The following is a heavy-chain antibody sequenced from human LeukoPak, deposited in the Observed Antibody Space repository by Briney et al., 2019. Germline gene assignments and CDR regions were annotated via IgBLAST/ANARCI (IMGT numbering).Heavy chain of an antibody. CDR2: ISSSGSTI. D-gene: IGHD6-19*01. CDR1: GFTFSDYY. Sequence: GGSLRLSCAASGFTFSDYYMNWIRQAPGKGLEWVSYISSSGSTIYYADSVKGRFTISRDNAKNSLYLQMNSLRAEDTAVYYCARDSSGWYHWFDPWGQGTLVTVSS. CDR3: ARDSSGWYHWFDP. J-gene: IGHJ5*02. V-gene: IGHV3-11*04.